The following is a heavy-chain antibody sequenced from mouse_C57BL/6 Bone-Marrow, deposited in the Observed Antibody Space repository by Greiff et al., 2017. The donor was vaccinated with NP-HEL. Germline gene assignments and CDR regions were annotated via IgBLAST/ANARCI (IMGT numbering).Heavy chain of an antibody. J-gene: IGHJ4*01. V-gene: IGHV5-9*01. CDR2: ISGGGGNT. D-gene: IGHD1-1*01. CDR1: GFTFSSYT. Sequence: EVKLVESGGGLVKPGGSLKLSCAASGFTFSSYTMSWVRQTPEKRLEWVATISGGGGNTYYPDSVKGRFTISRDNAKNTLYLQMSSLRSEDTALYYCARQLLHAMDYWGQGTSVTVSS. CDR3: ARQLLHAMDY.